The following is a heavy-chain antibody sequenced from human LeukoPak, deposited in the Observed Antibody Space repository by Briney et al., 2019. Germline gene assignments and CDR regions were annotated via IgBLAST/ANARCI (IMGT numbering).Heavy chain of an antibody. CDR1: GGTFSSYA. CDR3: ARYTEWLQLDYFDY. J-gene: IGHJ4*02. CDR2: IIPILGIA. V-gene: IGHV1-69*04. D-gene: IGHD5-24*01. Sequence: GASVKVSCKASGGTFSSYAISWVRQAPGQGLEWMGRIIPILGIANYAQKFQGRVTITADKSTSTAYMELSSLRSEDTAVYYCARYTEWLQLDYFDYWGQGTLVTVSS.